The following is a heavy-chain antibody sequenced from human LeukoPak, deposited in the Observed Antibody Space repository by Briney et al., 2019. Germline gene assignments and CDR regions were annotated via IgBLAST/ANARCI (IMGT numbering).Heavy chain of an antibody. J-gene: IGHJ4*02. D-gene: IGHD6-19*01. Sequence: SETLSLTCTVSGGSISSSSYYWGWIRQPPGKGLEWIGSIYYSGSTYYNPSLKSRVTISVDTSKNQFSLKLSSVTAADTAVYYCARSRGIAVDYWGQGTLVTVSS. CDR3: ARSRGIAVDY. V-gene: IGHV4-39*07. CDR1: GGSISSSSYY. CDR2: IYYSGST.